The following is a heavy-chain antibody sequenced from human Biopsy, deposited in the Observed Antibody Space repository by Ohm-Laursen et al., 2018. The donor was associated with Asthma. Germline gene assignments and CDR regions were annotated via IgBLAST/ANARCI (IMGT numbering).Heavy chain of an antibody. CDR3: ARERIAARQRRYYFDY. Sequence: GASVKVSCKASGDSLGSFINYAISWVRQAPRQGLEWMGGLIPVLGTADYAPMFQGRVTITADESTSTAYMELSSLRSEDTAVYYCARERIAARQRRYYFDYWGQGTLVTVSS. D-gene: IGHD6-6*01. J-gene: IGHJ4*02. V-gene: IGHV1-69*13. CDR2: LIPVLGTA. CDR1: GDSLGSFINYA.